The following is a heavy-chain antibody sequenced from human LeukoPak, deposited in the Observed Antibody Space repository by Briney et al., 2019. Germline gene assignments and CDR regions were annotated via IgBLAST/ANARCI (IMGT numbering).Heavy chain of an antibody. CDR3: ARDGGNPYCGGDCYGLY. D-gene: IGHD2-21*02. Sequence: GGSLRLSCAASGFTVSSNYMSWVRQAPGKGLEWVSVIYSGGSTYYADSVKGRFTISRGNPKNTLYLQMNSLRAEDTAVYYCARDGGNPYCGGDCYGLYWGQGTLVTVSS. CDR2: IYSGGST. CDR1: GFTVSSNY. V-gene: IGHV3-66*01. J-gene: IGHJ4*02.